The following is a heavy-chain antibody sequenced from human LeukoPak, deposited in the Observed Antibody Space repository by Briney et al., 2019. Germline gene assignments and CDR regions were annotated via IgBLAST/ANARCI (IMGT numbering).Heavy chain of an antibody. J-gene: IGHJ4*02. V-gene: IGHV5-51*01. Sequence: GESLKISCKGSGYSFTSYWIGWVRQMPGKGLEWMGIIYPGDSDTRYSPSFQGQVTILADKSTSIAYLQWSSLKASDTAIYYCARRGSSSYYFDYWGQGTLVTVSS. CDR1: GYSFTSYW. CDR2: IYPGDSDT. CDR3: ARRGSSSYYFDY. D-gene: IGHD6-13*01.